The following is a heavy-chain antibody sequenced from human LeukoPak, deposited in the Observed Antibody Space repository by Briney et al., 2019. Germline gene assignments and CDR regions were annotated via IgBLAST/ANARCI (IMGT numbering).Heavy chain of an antibody. J-gene: IGHJ4*02. CDR1: GFNFRRYW. D-gene: IGHD3-22*01. CDR2: ISGTSTYI. V-gene: IGHV3-21*01. CDR3: AKWISGYGFVY. Sequence: PGGSLRLSCATSGFNFRRYWMSWVRQAPGKGLEWVSSISGTSTYIYYADSVKGRFTISRDNAKNSVFLQMNSLRGEDTAVYYCAKWISGYGFVYWGQGTLVTVSS.